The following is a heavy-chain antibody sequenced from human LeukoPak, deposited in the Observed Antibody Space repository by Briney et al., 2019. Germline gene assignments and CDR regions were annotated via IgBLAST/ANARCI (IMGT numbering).Heavy chain of an antibody. V-gene: IGHV3-23*01. D-gene: IGHD6-13*01. CDR3: AKAPYSSSPGSIDY. CDR2: ISGSGGST. J-gene: IGHJ4*02. CDR1: GFTFSSYA. Sequence: PGGSLRLSCAASGFTFSSYAMSWVRQAPGKGLEWVSAISGSGGSTYYADSVKGRSTISRDNSKNTLYLQMNSLRAEDTAVYYCAKAPYSSSPGSIDYWGQGTLVTVSS.